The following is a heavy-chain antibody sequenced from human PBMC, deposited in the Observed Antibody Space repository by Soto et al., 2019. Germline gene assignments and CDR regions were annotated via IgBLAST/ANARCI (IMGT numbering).Heavy chain of an antibody. CDR2: FDPEDGET. D-gene: IGHD5-18*01. J-gene: IGHJ3*02. CDR1: GYTLTELS. Sequence: ASVKVSCKVSGYTLTELSMHWVRQAPGKGLEWMGGFDPEDGETIYAQKFQGRVTMTEDTSTDTAYMELSSLRSEDTAVYYCATYMNVDTAMVTDAFDIWGQGTMVTVSS. CDR3: ATYMNVDTAMVTDAFDI. V-gene: IGHV1-24*01.